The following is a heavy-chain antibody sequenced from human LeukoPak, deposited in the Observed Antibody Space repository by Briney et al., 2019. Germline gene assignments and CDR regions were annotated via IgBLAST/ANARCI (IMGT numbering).Heavy chain of an antibody. J-gene: IGHJ4*02. V-gene: IGHV3-23*01. Sequence: PGGSLRLSCAASGFTFSSYAMSWVRQAPGKGLEWVSAISGGGSTYYADSVKGRFTISSDNSKNTLYLQMNSLRAEDTAVYYCAKDHSSGWPTYFDYWGQGTLVTVSS. CDR3: AKDHSSGWPTYFDY. CDR1: GFTFSSYA. CDR2: ISGGGST. D-gene: IGHD6-19*01.